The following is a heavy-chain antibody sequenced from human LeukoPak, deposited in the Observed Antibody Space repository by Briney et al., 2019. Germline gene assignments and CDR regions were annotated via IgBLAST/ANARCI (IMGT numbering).Heavy chain of an antibody. CDR3: ARVMGSSHYGMDV. J-gene: IGHJ6*02. CDR1: GITFSNYE. Sequence: GGSLRLSCAASGITFSNYEMSWIRQAPGKGLEWVSYISSSSSYTNYADSVKGRFTISRDNAKNSLYLQMNILRAEDTAVYYCARVMGSSHYGMDVWGQGTTVTVSS. CDR2: ISSSSSYT. V-gene: IGHV3-11*05. D-gene: IGHD3-10*01.